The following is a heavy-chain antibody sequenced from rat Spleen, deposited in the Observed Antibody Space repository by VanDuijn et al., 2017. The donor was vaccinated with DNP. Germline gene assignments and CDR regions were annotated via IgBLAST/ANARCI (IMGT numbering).Heavy chain of an antibody. Sequence: EVQLVESGGGLVQPGRSLKLSCAASGFTFSDFYMAWVRQAPTKGLEWVATISYDGTTTNYRDSVKGRFIISRDNAKSTLYLHMDSLRSEDTATYYCARPDYWGQGVMVTVSS. J-gene: IGHJ2*01. V-gene: IGHV5-7*01. CDR1: GFTFSDFY. CDR3: ARPDY. CDR2: ISYDGTTT.